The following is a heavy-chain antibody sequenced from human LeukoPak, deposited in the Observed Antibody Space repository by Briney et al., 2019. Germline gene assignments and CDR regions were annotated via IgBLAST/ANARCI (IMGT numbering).Heavy chain of an antibody. J-gene: IGHJ4*02. CDR3: ARSLMVRGGTYYFDY. V-gene: IGHV3-66*01. CDR1: GFTVSSNY. Sequence: GGSLRLSCAATGFTVSSNYMSWVRQAPGKGLEWVSVIYSGGSTHYADSVKGRFTISRDNSRNTLYLQMNSLRAEDTAVYYCARSLMVRGGTYYFDYWGQGNLVTVSS. CDR2: IYSGGST. D-gene: IGHD3-10*01.